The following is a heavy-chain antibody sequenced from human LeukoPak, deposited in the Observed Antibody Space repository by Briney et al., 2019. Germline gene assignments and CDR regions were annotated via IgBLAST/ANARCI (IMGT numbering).Heavy chain of an antibody. CDR1: GYTFTGYY. CDR2: INPNSGGT. J-gene: IGHJ4*02. D-gene: IGHD6-13*01. CDR3: ARRPIAAAGTITFDY. V-gene: IGHV1-2*02. Sequence: ASVKVSCKASGYTFTGYYMHWVRQAPGQGLEWVGWINPNSGGTNYAQKFQGRVTMTRDTSISTAYMELSRLRSDDTAVYYCARRPIAAAGTITFDYWGQGTLVTVSS.